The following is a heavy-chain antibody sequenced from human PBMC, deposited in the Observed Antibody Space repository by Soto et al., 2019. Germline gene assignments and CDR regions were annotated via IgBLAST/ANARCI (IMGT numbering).Heavy chain of an antibody. Sequence: SETLSLTCTVSGGSITTLYWSWVRQPPGKGLEWIGYIYHSGHSNYNPSLKRRVTMAVDTTKNQFSLKVSSATAADTAVYYWAREGGGGTIAFDYWGQGTLVTVSS. V-gene: IGHV4-59*11. CDR2: IYHSGHS. CDR3: AREGGGGTIAFDY. J-gene: IGHJ4*02. CDR1: GGSITTLY. D-gene: IGHD6-13*01.